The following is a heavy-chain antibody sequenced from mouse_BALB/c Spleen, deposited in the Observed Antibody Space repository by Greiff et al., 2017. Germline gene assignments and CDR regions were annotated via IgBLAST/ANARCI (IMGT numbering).Heavy chain of an antibody. D-gene: IGHD1-1*01. J-gene: IGHJ4*01. CDR1: GFTFSSYG. CDR3: ARRFDYYGSSYDFYAMDD. Sequence: EVMLVESGGGLVQPGGSLKLSCAASGFTFSSYGMSWVRQTPDKRLELVATINSNGGSTYYPDSVKGRFTISRDNAKNTLYLQMSSLKSEDTAMYYCARRFDYYGSSYDFYAMDDWGQGTSVTVSS. V-gene: IGHV5-6-3*01. CDR2: INSNGGST.